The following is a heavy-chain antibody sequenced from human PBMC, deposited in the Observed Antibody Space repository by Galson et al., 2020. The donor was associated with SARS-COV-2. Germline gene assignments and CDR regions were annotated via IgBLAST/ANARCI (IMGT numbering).Heavy chain of an antibody. CDR2: INPNRGVT. D-gene: IGHD1-26*01. J-gene: IGHJ4*02. CDR1: GYTFTDYF. Sequence: ASVKVSCKASGYTFTDYFIHWVRQAPGQGLEWMGRINPNRGVTNYAQNFQGWVTMTWDTSISTAYMELSRLTSDGPVVYFCARAADSGNYHFDYWGQGTLVTVSS. V-gene: IGHV1-2*05. CDR3: ARAADSGNYHFDY.